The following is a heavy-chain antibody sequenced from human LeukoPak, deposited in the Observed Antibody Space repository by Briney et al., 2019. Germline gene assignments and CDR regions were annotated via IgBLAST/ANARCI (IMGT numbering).Heavy chain of an antibody. Sequence: GGSLRLSCAASVFTFSGSAMHWVRQASGKGREGVARVRSKDNGYATSYSASVRGRFTISRDDSKNMAYLQMDSLKTEDTAVYFCSRTSDAAWYFDLWGRGTLVTVSS. D-gene: IGHD3-10*01. CDR2: VRSKDNGYAT. CDR1: VFTFSGSA. CDR3: SRTSDAAWYFDL. J-gene: IGHJ2*01. V-gene: IGHV3-73*01.